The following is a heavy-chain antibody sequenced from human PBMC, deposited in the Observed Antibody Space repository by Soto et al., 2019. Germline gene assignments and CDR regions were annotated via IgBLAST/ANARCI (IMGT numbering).Heavy chain of an antibody. V-gene: IGHV3-74*01. CDR2: INGDGSST. D-gene: IGHD2-15*01. Sequence: EVQVVESGGGLVQPGGSLRLSCAASGVTFSNYWMHWVRQAPGKGLVWVSRINGDGSSTSYADSVKGRFTISRDNAKNTLYLGLTSLRAEDTAVYYCARVGKYCSGCSCYSGYFDYWGQGTLVIVSS. CDR1: GVTFSNYW. J-gene: IGHJ4*02. CDR3: ARVGKYCSGCSCYSGYFDY.